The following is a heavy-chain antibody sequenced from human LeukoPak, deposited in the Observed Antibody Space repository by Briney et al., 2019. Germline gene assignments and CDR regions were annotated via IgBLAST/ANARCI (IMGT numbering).Heavy chain of an antibody. CDR2: IQSRTFGGAT. D-gene: IGHD2-2*01. CDR3: TASDHRYCSGISCHFDY. Sequence: GGSLRLSCTTSGFTFGDYGMSWVRQAPGKGLEWVGFIQSRTFGGATQYAASVKGRFTISRDDSKSIAFLQMNSLKTEDTAVYYCTASDHRYCSGISCHFDYWGQGTLVTVSS. J-gene: IGHJ4*02. V-gene: IGHV3-49*04. CDR1: GFTFGDYG.